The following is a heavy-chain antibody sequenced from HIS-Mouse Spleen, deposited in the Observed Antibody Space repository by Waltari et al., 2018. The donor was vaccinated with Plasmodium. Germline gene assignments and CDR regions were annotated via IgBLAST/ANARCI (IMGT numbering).Heavy chain of an antibody. Sequence: QVQLQESGPGLVKPSETLSLTCTVSGGSISSYYWNWIRQPPGKGLEWIGYIYYSGSTNYNPSLMSRVTRSVDTSKNQFALKLSSVTAADTAVYYCAREVNSGTFDYWGQGTLVTVSS. D-gene: IGHD1-26*01. CDR1: GGSISSYY. CDR3: AREVNSGTFDY. CDR2: IYYSGST. V-gene: IGHV4-59*01. J-gene: IGHJ4*02.